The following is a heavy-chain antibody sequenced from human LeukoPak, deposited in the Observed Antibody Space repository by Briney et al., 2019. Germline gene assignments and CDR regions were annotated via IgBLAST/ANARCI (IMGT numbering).Heavy chain of an antibody. D-gene: IGHD3-22*01. J-gene: IGHJ4*02. CDR3: ARQPYYYDSSFDY. CDR2: IFYSGSS. V-gene: IGHV4-59*08. Sequence: PSETLSLTCTVSGASISNYYWTWIRQPPGKGLEWIGYIFYSGSSNYNPSLKSRVTMSVDTSKKQVSLKLTSVTAADTAVYYCARQPYYYDSSFDYWGQGTLVTVSS. CDR1: GASISNYY.